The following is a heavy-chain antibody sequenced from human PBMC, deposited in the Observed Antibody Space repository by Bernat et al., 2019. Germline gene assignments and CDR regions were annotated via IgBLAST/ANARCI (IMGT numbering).Heavy chain of an antibody. D-gene: IGHD6-13*01. CDR3: ARTLLAAAPPNY. J-gene: IGHJ4*02. Sequence: QVQLVESGGGLVKPGGSLRLSCAASGFTFSDYYMSWIRQAPGKGLEWVSYISSSSSYTNYADSVKGRFTISRDNAENSLYLQMNSLRAEDTAVYYCARTLLAAAPPNYWGQGTLVTVSS. V-gene: IGHV3-11*06. CDR2: ISSSSSYT. CDR1: GFTFSDYY.